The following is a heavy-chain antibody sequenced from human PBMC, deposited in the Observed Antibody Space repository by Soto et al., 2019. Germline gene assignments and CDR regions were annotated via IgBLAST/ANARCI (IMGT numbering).Heavy chain of an antibody. CDR1: GYSFTDYW. D-gene: IGHD1-26*01. CDR2: IYPGDSDT. V-gene: IGHV5-51*01. Sequence: XESLKISCKGSGYSFTDYWIGWVRQMPGTGLEWMGIIYPGDSDTRYSPSFQGQVTISADKSISTAYLQWSSLKALDTAMYYCARLVGATTSGFDYWGQGPLVTVSS. CDR3: ARLVGATTSGFDY. J-gene: IGHJ4*02.